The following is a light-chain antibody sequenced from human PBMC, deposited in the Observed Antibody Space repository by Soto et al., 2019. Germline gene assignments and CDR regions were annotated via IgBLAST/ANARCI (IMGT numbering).Light chain of an antibody. Sequence: SYERTPAPWVSVGPGQMARITCGGNNIGSKSVHWYQQKPGQAPVLVVYDDSDRPSGIPERFSGSNSGNTATLTISRVEAGDEADYYCQVWDSSSDPPYVFGTGTKVTVL. CDR1: NIGSKS. J-gene: IGLJ1*01. CDR3: QVWDSSSDPPYV. CDR2: DDS. V-gene: IGLV3-21*02.